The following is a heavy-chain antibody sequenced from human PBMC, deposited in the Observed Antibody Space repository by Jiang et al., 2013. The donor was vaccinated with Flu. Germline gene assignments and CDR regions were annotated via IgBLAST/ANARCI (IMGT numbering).Heavy chain of an antibody. J-gene: IGHJ6*02. CDR1: DASFRSYY. Sequence: LVKPSETLSLTCTVSDASFRSYYWTWIRQSPGKGLEWIGHISYSGSTNYNPSLESRVTISVDTSKNQFSLRLSSVTAADTAVYFCARGGSSTRSDFGLNVWGQGTTVTVSS. CDR3: ARGGSSTRSDFGLNV. V-gene: IGHV4-59*01. D-gene: IGHD3-10*01. CDR2: ISYSGST.